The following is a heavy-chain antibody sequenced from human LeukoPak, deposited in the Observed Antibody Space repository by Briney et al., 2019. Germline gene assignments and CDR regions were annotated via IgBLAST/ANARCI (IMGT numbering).Heavy chain of an antibody. CDR2: ISWNSGSI. CDR3: AKDIGYCSSTSCYTDAFDI. V-gene: IGHV3-9*01. D-gene: IGHD2-2*02. CDR1: GFTFDDYA. J-gene: IGHJ3*02. Sequence: PGRSLRLSCAASGFTFDDYAMHWARQAPGKGLEWVSGISWNSGSIGYADSVKGRFTISRDNAKNSLYLQMNSLRAEDTALYYCAKDIGYCSSTSCYTDAFDIWGQGTMVTVSS.